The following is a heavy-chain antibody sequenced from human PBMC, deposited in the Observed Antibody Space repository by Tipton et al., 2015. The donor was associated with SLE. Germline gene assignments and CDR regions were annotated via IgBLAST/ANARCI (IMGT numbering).Heavy chain of an antibody. CDR1: GGSINSGSYY. V-gene: IGHV4-61*09. J-gene: IGHJ4*02. CDR2: IYTRGST. D-gene: IGHD6-13*01. Sequence: TLSLTCTVSGGSINSGSYYWSWIRPPAGKGLEWIGHIYTRGSTDYNPSLMSRVTISRDTSKNQFSLRLRSVTAADTAVYYCAREVEGYSSSWFKGFFDVWGQGTLVTVSS. CDR3: AREVEGYSSSWFKGFFDV.